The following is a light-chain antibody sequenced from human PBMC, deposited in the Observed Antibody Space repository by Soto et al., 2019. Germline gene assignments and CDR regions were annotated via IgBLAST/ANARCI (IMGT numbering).Light chain of an antibody. V-gene: IGKV3-11*01. CDR3: KQRSIGT. CDR1: QSVSGY. J-gene: IGKJ4*01. CDR2: DAS. Sequence: EIVLTQSPATLSLSPGERATLSCRASQSVSGYLAWYQQKPGQAPRLLIYDASNRATGIPARFSGSGSGTDFTLTISSLETEDFAVYYCKQRSIGTFGGGTKVDIK.